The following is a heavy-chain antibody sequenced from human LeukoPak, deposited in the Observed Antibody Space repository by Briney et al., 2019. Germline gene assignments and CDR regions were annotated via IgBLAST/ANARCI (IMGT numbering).Heavy chain of an antibody. CDR1: GYTFTGYY. CDR3: ARGRRNVDTAMVFDFDY. Sequence: ASVKVSCKASGYTFTGYYMHWVRQAPGQGLEWMGWINPNSGGTNYAQKFQGRVTMTRDTSISTAYMELSRLRSDDTAVYYCARGRRNVDTAMVFDFDYWGQGTLVTVSS. J-gene: IGHJ4*02. D-gene: IGHD5-18*01. CDR2: INPNSGGT. V-gene: IGHV1-2*02.